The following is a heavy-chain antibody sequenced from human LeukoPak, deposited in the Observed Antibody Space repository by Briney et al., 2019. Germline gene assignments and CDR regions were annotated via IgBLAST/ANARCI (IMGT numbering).Heavy chain of an antibody. V-gene: IGHV3-74*01. CDR1: GFSISSYW. Sequence: GGSLRLSCAASGFSISSYWMHWVRQAPGKGLVWVSRINSDGSSTIYADSVKGRFTISRDNAKNTLYLQMNSLRAEDTAVYYCARQSHYGMDVWGQGTTVTVPS. J-gene: IGHJ6*02. CDR2: INSDGSST. CDR3: ARQSHYGMDV.